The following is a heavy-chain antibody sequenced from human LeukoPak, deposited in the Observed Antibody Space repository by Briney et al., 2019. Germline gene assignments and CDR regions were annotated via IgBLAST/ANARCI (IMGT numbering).Heavy chain of an antibody. D-gene: IGHD3-22*01. CDR1: GGTFSGYA. Sequence: GASVKVSCKASGGTFSGYAISWVRQAPGQGLEWMGGIIPIFGTANYAQKFQGRVTITADESTSTAYMELSSLRSEDTAVYYCARIEYYYDSSGYYYSNYYYGMDVWGQGTTVTVSS. J-gene: IGHJ6*02. V-gene: IGHV1-69*13. CDR3: ARIEYYYDSSGYYYSNYYYGMDV. CDR2: IIPIFGTA.